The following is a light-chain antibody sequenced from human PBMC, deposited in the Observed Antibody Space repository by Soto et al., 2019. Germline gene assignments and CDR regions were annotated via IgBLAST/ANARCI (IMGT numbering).Light chain of an antibody. V-gene: IGLV3-21*02. CDR3: QVWDNSVDRV. J-gene: IGLJ3*02. Sequence: SYELTQPPSVSVAPGQTARISCGGNNIGSKTVHWYRQEPGQAPVVVLYDDNDRPSVIPERFSGSNSGSTATLTISRVEAGDEADYYCQVWDNSVDRVFGGGTKLTVL. CDR2: DDN. CDR1: NIGSKT.